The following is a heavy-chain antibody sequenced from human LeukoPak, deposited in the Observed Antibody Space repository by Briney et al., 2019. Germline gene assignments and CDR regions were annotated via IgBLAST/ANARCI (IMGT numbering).Heavy chain of an antibody. Sequence: SETLSLTCNVSGSSINSYRWNWIRQPPGKGLEWIGYISYDGKTNYNPSLKSRLTLSVDTSNNQFALNRNSVTAADTARYYCTKVYYEPFDCWGQGTLVTVTS. J-gene: IGHJ4*02. CDR3: TKVYYEPFDC. D-gene: IGHD3-22*01. CDR1: GSSINSYR. CDR2: ISYDGKT. V-gene: IGHV4-59*12.